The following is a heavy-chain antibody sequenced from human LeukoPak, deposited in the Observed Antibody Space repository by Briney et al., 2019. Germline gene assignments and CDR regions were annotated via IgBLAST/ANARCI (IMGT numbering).Heavy chain of an antibody. CDR3: ARGLGAAAGGGGDY. V-gene: IGHV4-34*01. CDR1: GGSFSSYY. Sequence: SETLSLTCAVYGGSFSSYYWSWIRHPPGKGMEWNGRITHSGNTNYNPSLTSRVAISVDTSKNQFSLKLSSVTAADTAVYYCARGLGAAAGGGGDYWGQGTLVTVSS. J-gene: IGHJ4*02. CDR2: ITHSGNT. D-gene: IGHD6-13*01.